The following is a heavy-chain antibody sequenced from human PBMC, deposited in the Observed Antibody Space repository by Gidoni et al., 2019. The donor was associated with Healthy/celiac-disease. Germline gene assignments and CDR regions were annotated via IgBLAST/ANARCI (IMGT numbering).Heavy chain of an antibody. CDR3: ARMGYSEWYFDL. CDR1: GFSLSTSGMW. V-gene: IGHV2-70*01. Sequence: QVTLRESGPALVNPTQTLTLTCTFSGFSLSTSGMWVSWIRQPPGKALEWLALIDWDDDKYYSTSLKTRLTISKDTSKNQVVLTMTNMDPVDTATYYCARMGYSEWYFDLWGRGTLVTVSS. J-gene: IGHJ2*01. CDR2: IDWDDDK. D-gene: IGHD5-18*01.